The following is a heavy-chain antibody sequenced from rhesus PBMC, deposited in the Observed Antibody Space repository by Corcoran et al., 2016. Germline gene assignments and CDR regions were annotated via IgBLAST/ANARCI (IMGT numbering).Heavy chain of an antibody. CDR1: GYSMSSGYG. CDR2: LDGGKTGT. Sequence: QVQLQESGPGLVKPSETLSLTCAVSGYSMSSGYGWGWIRQLPGKGLEWIGQLDGGKTGTYHNPALKSRVTVSKDTSKNQFSLKLNSMTAADTAMYYCARVTSGWPYYFDYWGQGVLVTVSS. J-gene: IGHJ4*01. D-gene: IGHD6-31*01. CDR3: ARVTSGWPYYFDY. V-gene: IGHV4-127*01.